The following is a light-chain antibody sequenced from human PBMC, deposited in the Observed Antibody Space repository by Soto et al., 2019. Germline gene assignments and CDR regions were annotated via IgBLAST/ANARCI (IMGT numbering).Light chain of an antibody. CDR3: QLYGSSPPRYT. CDR2: AAS. V-gene: IGKV3-20*01. Sequence: EIELTQSPGTLYLSPGERATLSCRASQSVSSNYLAWYQQKRGQAPRLLIYAASARATGIPDRFSGSGSGTDFTLTISRLEPEDFAVYFCQLYGSSPPRYTFGQGTKLEIK. CDR1: QSVSSNY. J-gene: IGKJ2*01.